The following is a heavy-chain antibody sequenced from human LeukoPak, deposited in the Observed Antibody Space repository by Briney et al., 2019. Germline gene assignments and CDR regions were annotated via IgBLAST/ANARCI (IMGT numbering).Heavy chain of an antibody. D-gene: IGHD3-10*01. Sequence: ASVKVSCKASGYTFTSYGISWVRQAPGQGLEWMGWISAYNGNTNDAQKLQGRVTMTTDTSTSTAYMELRSLRSDDTAVYYCARDVPHYYGSGSYYKDWGQGTLVTVSS. CDR3: ARDVPHYYGSGSYYKD. CDR2: ISAYNGNT. CDR1: GYTFTSYG. V-gene: IGHV1-18*01. J-gene: IGHJ4*02.